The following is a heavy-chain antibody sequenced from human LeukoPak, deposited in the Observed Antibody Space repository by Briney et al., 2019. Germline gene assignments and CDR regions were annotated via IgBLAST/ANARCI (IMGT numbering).Heavy chain of an antibody. CDR2: INPSGGST. V-gene: IGHV1-46*01. Sequence: ASVKVSCKASGYTFTSYYMHWVRQAPGQGLGWMGIINPSGGSTSYAQKFQGRVTMTRDTSTSTVYMELSSLRSEDTAVYYCARVPEDTYYFDYWGQGTLVTVSS. D-gene: IGHD2/OR15-2a*01. J-gene: IGHJ4*02. CDR1: GYTFTSYY. CDR3: ARVPEDTYYFDY.